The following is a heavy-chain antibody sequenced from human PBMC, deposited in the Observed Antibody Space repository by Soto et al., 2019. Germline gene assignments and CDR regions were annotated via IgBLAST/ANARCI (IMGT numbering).Heavy chain of an antibody. CDR3: ARDRLVCSIFGVVSSPPTGMAV. V-gene: IGHV3-66*01. J-gene: IGHJ6*02. CDR1: GLIFSDYH. D-gene: IGHD3-3*01. CDR2: IYSGGST. Sequence: GGSLRLSCAASGLIFSDYHMDWVRQAPGKGLEWVSVIYSGGSTYYADSVKGRFTISRDNSKNTLYLQMNSLRAEDTAVYYCARDRLVCSIFGVVSSPPTGMAVWGQGTTVTVSS.